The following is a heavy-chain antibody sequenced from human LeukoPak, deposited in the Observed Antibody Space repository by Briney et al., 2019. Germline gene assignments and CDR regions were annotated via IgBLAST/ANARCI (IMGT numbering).Heavy chain of an antibody. CDR1: GYTFTSYG. V-gene: IGHV1-2*02. CDR2: INPNSGGT. D-gene: IGHD3-10*01. CDR3: AKQGGGSGSTNYFDY. J-gene: IGHJ4*02. Sequence: ASVKVSCKTSGYTFTSYGITWVRQAPGQGLEWMGWINPNSGGTNYAQKFQGRVTMTRDTSISTAYMELSRLRSDDTAVYYCAKQGGGSGSTNYFDYWGQGTLVTVSS.